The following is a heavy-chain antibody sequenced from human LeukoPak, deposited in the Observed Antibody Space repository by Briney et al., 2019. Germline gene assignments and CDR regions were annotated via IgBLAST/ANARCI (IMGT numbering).Heavy chain of an antibody. Sequence: RGSLRLSCAASGFTFSSYAMHWVRQAPGKGLEWVAVISYDGSNKYYADSVKGRFTISRDNSKNTLYLQMNSLRAEDTAVYYCAKERYDPPHFDYWGQGTLVTVSS. CDR1: GFTFSSYA. CDR3: AKERYDPPHFDY. V-gene: IGHV3-30*04. CDR2: ISYDGSNK. D-gene: IGHD3-16*01. J-gene: IGHJ4*02.